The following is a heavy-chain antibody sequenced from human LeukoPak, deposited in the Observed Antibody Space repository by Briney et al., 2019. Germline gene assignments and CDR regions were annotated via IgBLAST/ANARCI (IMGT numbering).Heavy chain of an antibody. CDR2: INPSGGST. CDR1: GHTFTSYY. V-gene: IGHV1-46*01. CDR3: ARVGYSYGYNDAFDI. D-gene: IGHD5-18*01. Sequence: ASVKVSCKASGHTFTSYYMHWVRQAPGQGLEWMGIINPSGGSTSYAQKFQGRVTMTRDTSTSTVYMELSSLRSEDTAVYYCARVGYSYGYNDAFDIWGQGTMVTVSS. J-gene: IGHJ3*02.